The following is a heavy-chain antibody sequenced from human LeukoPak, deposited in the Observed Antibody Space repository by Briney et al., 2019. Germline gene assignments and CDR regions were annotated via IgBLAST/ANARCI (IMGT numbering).Heavy chain of an antibody. D-gene: IGHD2-2*01. J-gene: IGHJ4*02. CDR2: IKQDGSEK. V-gene: IGHV3-7*04. CDR1: GFTVSSNY. CDR3: ARLRYAPDV. Sequence: PGGSLRLSCAASGFTVSSNYMSWVRQAPGKGLEWVAHIKQDGSEKYYVDSVRGRFTISRDNAKNSLYLQLNSLRLEDTAVYYCARLRYAPDVWGQGTLVTVSS.